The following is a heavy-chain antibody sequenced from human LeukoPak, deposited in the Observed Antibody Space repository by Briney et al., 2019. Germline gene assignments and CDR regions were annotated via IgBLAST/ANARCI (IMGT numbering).Heavy chain of an antibody. CDR3: ARGPYSYDSSGAFDI. CDR2: ISSSGST. Sequence: PSETLSPTCTVSGDSITSGDYYWGWVRQPPGKGLGWIGRISSSGSTNYNPSLKSRVTISVDTSKNQFSLKLSSVTAADTAVYFCARGPYSYDSSGAFDIWGQGTMVTVSS. J-gene: IGHJ3*02. D-gene: IGHD3-22*01. CDR1: GDSITSGDYY. V-gene: IGHV4-61*02.